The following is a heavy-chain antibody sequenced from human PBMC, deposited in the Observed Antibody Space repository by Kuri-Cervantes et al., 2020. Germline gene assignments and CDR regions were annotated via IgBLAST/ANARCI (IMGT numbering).Heavy chain of an antibody. Sequence: GESLKISCAASGFTVSSNYMSWVRQAPGKGLEWVSVIYSGGSTYYADSVKGRFTISRDNSKNTLYLQMNSLRAEDTAVYYCHYVYYYYGMDVWGQGTTVTVSS. V-gene: IGHV3-53*05. CDR2: IYSGGST. CDR1: GFTVSSNY. CDR3: HYVYYYYGMDV. D-gene: IGHD3-10*02. J-gene: IGHJ6*02.